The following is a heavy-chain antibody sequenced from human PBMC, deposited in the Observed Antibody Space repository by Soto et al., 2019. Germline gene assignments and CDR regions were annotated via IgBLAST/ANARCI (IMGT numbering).Heavy chain of an antibody. J-gene: IGHJ4*02. D-gene: IGHD3-16*01. CDR1: GGTFRSYA. Sequence: SVKVSCKASGGTFRSYAVSWVRQAPGQGLEWMGGIIPILSTTNYAQNFQGRVTISADKSTSTAYMELSSLRSEDAAVYYCATRYDYVWGSPHQWGQGTLVTVSS. V-gene: IGHV1-69*10. CDR2: IIPILSTT. CDR3: ATRYDYVWGSPHQ.